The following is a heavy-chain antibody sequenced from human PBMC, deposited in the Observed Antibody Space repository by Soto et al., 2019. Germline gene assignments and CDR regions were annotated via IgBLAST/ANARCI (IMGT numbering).Heavy chain of an antibody. CDR1: GGSINNGGYS. J-gene: IGHJ3*02. CDR2: ISHGGNT. CDR3: ARTSYDILTGRLDAFDI. D-gene: IGHD3-9*01. Sequence: SETLSLTCAVSGGSINNGGYSWSWLRQPPGKGLEWIGYISHGGNTYYNPSLRSRVIMSIDKSRNHFSLGLKSVTAADTATYYCARTSYDILTGRLDAFDIWGQGTMVTVSS. V-gene: IGHV4-30-2*01.